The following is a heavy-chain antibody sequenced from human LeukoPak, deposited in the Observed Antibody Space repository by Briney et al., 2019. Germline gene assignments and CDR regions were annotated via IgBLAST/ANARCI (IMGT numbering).Heavy chain of an antibody. V-gene: IGHV3-21*01. CDR1: GFTFSSYW. CDR3: ARDVGASAPDAFDI. D-gene: IGHD1-26*01. J-gene: IGHJ3*02. Sequence: PGGSLRLSCAASGFTFSSYWMHWVRQAPGKGLEWVSSISSSSNYVYYADSVKGRFTISRDNAKNSLYLKMNSLRAEDTDVYYCARDVGASAPDAFDIWGQGTMVTVSS. CDR2: ISSSSNYV.